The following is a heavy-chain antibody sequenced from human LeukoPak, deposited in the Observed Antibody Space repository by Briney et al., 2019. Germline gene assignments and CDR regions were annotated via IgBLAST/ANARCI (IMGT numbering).Heavy chain of an antibody. J-gene: IGHJ4*02. D-gene: IGHD5-24*01. CDR3: ASGRDGYKFEGY. V-gene: IGHV4-39*01. Sequence: SETLSLTCTVSGGSISSSSYYWGWIRQPPGKGLEWIGSIYYSGSTYYNPSLKSRVTISVDTSKNQFSLKLSSVTAADTAVYYCASGRDGYKFEGYWGQGTLVTVSS. CDR2: IYYSGST. CDR1: GGSISSSSYY.